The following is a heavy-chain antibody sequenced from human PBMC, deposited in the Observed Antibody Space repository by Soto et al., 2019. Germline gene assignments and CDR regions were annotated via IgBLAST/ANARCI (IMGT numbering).Heavy chain of an antibody. D-gene: IGHD3-10*01. J-gene: IGHJ4*02. CDR2: ISGFNGQT. Sequence: VKVSCKASGNTFASHGFSWVRQAPGQGLEWMGWISGFNGQTNYALKFQGRVTLTTDASTSTAYMELRSLRSDDTAVYFCARVDPRGVAVVRDYWGQGTLVTVSS. V-gene: IGHV1-18*01. CDR3: ARVDPRGVAVVRDY. CDR1: GNTFASHG.